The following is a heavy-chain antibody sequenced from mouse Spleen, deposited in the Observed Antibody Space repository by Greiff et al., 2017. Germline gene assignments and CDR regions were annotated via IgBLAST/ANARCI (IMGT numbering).Heavy chain of an antibody. CDR2: ISYDGSN. CDR3: ARESLYYGNYGYFDY. Sequence: EVKLMESGPGLVKPSQSLSLTCSVTGYSITSGYYWNWIRQFPGNQMEWMGYISYDGSNNYNPTLKNRIPITRDTSKNQFFLKLNSVTTEDTATYYCARESLYYGNYGYFDYWGQGTTLTVSS. J-gene: IGHJ2*01. CDR1: GYSITSGYY. V-gene: IGHV3-6*01. D-gene: IGHD2-1*01.